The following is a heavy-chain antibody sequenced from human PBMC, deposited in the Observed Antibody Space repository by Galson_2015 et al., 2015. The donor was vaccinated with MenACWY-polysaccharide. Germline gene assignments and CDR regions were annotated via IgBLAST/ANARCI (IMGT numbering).Heavy chain of an antibody. CDR2: IKSKTDGGTT. CDR1: GFTFNNSS. J-gene: IGHJ4*02. V-gene: IGHV3-15*01. D-gene: IGHD1-14*01. Sequence: SLRLSCAASGFTFNNSSMSWVRQAPGKGLEWVGRIKSKTDGGTTDYAATVKCSFTISRDDSKNTLYLQMNSLKTEDTAAYYCTTLITTTGDWGQGTLVTVSS. CDR3: TTLITTTGD.